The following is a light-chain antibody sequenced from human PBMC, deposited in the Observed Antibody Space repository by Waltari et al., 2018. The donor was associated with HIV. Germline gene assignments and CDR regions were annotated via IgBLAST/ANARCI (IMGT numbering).Light chain of an antibody. CDR2: RNN. CDR3: AAWDDSLSGHWV. J-gene: IGLJ3*02. V-gene: IGLV1-47*01. CDR1: SSNLGSNF. Sequence: QSVLTQPPSASGTPGQRVTISCSGSSSNLGSNFVYWYQQLTGTAPKLLIYRNNQRPSGVPDRFSGSKSGTSASLAISGLRSEDEADYYCAAWDDSLSGHWVFGGGTKVTVL.